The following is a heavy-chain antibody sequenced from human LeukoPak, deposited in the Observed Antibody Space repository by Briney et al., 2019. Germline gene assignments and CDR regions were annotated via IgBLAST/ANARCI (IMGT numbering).Heavy chain of an antibody. Sequence: GGSRRLSCTASGFTFSNYGMIWVRQAPGKGLEWVSFISSSSTTIYYADSVQGRFTISRDNAKNSLYLQMNSLTAEDTAVYYCARGPYSSTWYSTYWGLGTLVTVSS. V-gene: IGHV3-48*01. D-gene: IGHD6-13*01. CDR3: ARGPYSSTWYSTY. CDR2: ISSSSTTI. J-gene: IGHJ4*02. CDR1: GFTFSNYG.